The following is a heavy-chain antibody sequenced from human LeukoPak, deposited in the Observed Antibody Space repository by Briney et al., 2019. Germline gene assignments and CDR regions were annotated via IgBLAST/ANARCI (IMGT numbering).Heavy chain of an antibody. CDR1: GGSISSYY. Sequence: KASETLSLTCTVSGGSISSYYWSWIRQPAGKGLEWIGRIYTSGSTNYNPSLKSRVTMSVDTSKNQFSLKLSSVTAADTAVYYCARAFPYYYGSGTTYYFDYWGQGTLVTVSS. D-gene: IGHD3-10*01. J-gene: IGHJ4*02. CDR3: ARAFPYYYGSGTTYYFDY. CDR2: IYTSGST. V-gene: IGHV4-4*07.